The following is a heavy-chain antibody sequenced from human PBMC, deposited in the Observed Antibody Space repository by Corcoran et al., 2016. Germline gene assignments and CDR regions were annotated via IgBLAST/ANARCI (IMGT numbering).Heavy chain of an antibody. CDR3: ARGIVVVVAATRIANYGMDV. J-gene: IGHJ6*02. V-gene: IGHV1-8*01. CDR1: GYTFTSYD. Sequence: QVQLVQYGAEVKKPGASVKVSCKASGYTFTSYDINWVRQATGQGLEWMGWMNPNSGNTGYAQKFQGRVTMTRNTSISTAYMELSSLRSEDTAVYYCARGIVVVVAATRIANYGMDVWGQGTTVTVSS. CDR2: MNPNSGNT. D-gene: IGHD2-15*01.